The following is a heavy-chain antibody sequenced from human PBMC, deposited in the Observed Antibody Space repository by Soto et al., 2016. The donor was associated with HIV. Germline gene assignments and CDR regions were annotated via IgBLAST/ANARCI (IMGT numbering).Heavy chain of an antibody. CDR1: GFTFDDFG. Sequence: EVQLLESGGGVVRPGGPVRLSCAASGFTFDDFGMSWVRQAPGKGLEWVSGINWNGKTRGYVDSVKGRFTISRDNSKNSLYLQMTYVRAEDTALYYCAKGLDSRNRNAFDVWGLGRMVIVSS. CDR2: INWNGKTR. J-gene: IGHJ3*01. V-gene: IGHV3-20*04. D-gene: IGHD1-1*01. CDR3: AKGLDSRNRNAFDV.